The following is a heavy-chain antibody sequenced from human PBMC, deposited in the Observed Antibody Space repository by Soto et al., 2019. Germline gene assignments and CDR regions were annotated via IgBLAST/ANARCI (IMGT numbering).Heavy chain of an antibody. CDR2: INPSGGST. CDR1: GDTFTSYY. D-gene: IGHD3-10*01. CDR3: ARDPYPLWFGEAYYKRYYYYGMDV. Sequence: ASVKVSCKASGDTFTSYYMHWVRQAPGQGLEWMGIINPSGGSTSYAQKFQGRVTMTRDTSTSTVYMELSSLRSEDTAVYYCARDPYPLWFGEAYYKRYYYYGMDVWGQGTTVTVSS. J-gene: IGHJ6*01. V-gene: IGHV1-46*01.